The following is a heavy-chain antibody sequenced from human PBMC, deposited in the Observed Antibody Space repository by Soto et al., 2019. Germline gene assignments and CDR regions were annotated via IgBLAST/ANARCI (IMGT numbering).Heavy chain of an antibody. Sequence: GGSLRLSCAASGFTFSSYAMSWVRQAPGKGLEWVSAISGSGGSTYYADSVKGRFTISRDNSKNTLYLQMNSLRAEDTAVYYCATAPYYYGAGSYHYYFDYWGQGTLVTVSS. CDR2: ISGSGGST. CDR3: ATAPYYYGAGSYHYYFDY. D-gene: IGHD3-10*01. V-gene: IGHV3-23*01. CDR1: GFTFSSYA. J-gene: IGHJ4*02.